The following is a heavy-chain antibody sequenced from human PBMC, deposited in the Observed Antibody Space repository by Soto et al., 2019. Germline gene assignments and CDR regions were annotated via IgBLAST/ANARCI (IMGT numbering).Heavy chain of an antibody. V-gene: IGHV3-73*02. J-gene: IGHJ4*02. CDR1: GFTFVASN. CDR2: IGSKGETYAT. D-gene: IGHD3-9*01. Sequence: EVQLVESGGDLVQPGGSLNLSGAAFGFTFVASNWHWFRQVSGKGREWLGRIGSKGETYATTYVASVKGRFTISRDDSKKTAYLQMNNLESEDTAVYYCSRDDSDWFFNWGRGTLVTVSS. CDR3: SRDDSDWFFN.